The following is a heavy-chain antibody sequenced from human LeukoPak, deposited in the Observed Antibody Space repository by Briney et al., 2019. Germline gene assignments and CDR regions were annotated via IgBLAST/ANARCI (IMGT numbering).Heavy chain of an antibody. J-gene: IGHJ4*02. CDR2: IIPIFGTA. D-gene: IGHD3-9*01. Sequence: GASVKVSCKAAGGTFNIYAFSWVRQAPGQGLEWMGGIIPIFGTANYAQKFQGRVTITADESTSTAYMELSSLRSEDTAVYYCARAQPGYFDWVGEPFDYWGQGTLVTVSS. CDR3: ARAQPGYFDWVGEPFDY. CDR1: GGTFNIYA. V-gene: IGHV1-69*01.